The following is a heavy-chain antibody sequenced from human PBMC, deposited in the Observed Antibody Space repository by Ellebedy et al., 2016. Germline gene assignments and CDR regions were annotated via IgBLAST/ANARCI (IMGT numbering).Heavy chain of an antibody. D-gene: IGHD3-3*01. V-gene: IGHV3-30*03. Sequence: GESLKISXTGSGLTLSTRVMHWVRQAPGKGLEWVAVIAPGENIQNYVDSVKGRFTISRDNPTNTVYLQMNSLRVEDTAVYYCARDGSEWSRDVWGQGTLVTVSS. CDR3: ARDGSEWSRDV. J-gene: IGHJ4*02. CDR2: IAPGENIQ. CDR1: GLTLSTRV.